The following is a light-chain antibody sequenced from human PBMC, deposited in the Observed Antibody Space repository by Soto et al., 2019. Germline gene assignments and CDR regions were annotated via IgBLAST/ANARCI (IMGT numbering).Light chain of an antibody. V-gene: IGKV1-5*01. CDR3: QQRHNLPHT. J-gene: IGKJ3*01. CDR2: DAS. Sequence: DIQMTQSPSTLSASVGDRVTITCRASQSISTWLAWYQQKPGKAPKLLIYDASILESGVPSRFSGSGSGTEFTLTISSLQPDDFATYYCQQRHNLPHTFGPGTKVDIK. CDR1: QSISTW.